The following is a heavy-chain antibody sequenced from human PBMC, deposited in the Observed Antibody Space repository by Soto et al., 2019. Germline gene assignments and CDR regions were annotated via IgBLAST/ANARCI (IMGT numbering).Heavy chain of an antibody. D-gene: IGHD3-10*01. CDR2: IIPIVGTA. Sequence: QVQLVQSGAEVKKPGSSVKVSCKASGGTFSSYAISWVRQAPGQGLEWMGGIIPIVGTASYAQKFQGRVTMTADESTSTAYVELSRLRSEDAAVYYCARGEGRGPYYFDYWGQGTLVTVSS. CDR3: ARGEGRGPYYFDY. CDR1: GGTFSSYA. J-gene: IGHJ4*02. V-gene: IGHV1-69*01.